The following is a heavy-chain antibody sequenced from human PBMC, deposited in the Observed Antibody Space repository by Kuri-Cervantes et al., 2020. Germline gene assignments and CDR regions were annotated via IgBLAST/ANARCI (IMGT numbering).Heavy chain of an antibody. Sequence: SVKVSCKASGYTFTGYYMHWVRQAPGQGLEWMGWINPNSGGTNYAQKFQGRVTMTRDTSISTAYMELSRLRSDDTAVYYCARGGPENSGIWEGFDPWGQGTLVTVSS. CDR2: INPNSGGT. D-gene: IGHD1-26*01. J-gene: IGHJ5*02. CDR1: GYTFTGYY. CDR3: ARGGPENSGIWEGFDP. V-gene: IGHV1-2*02.